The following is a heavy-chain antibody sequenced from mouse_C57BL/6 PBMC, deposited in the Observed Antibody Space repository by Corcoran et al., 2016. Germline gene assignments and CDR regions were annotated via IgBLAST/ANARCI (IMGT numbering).Heavy chain of an antibody. D-gene: IGHD2-10*02. J-gene: IGHJ4*01. V-gene: IGHV1-26*01. CDR2: INPNNGGT. Sequence: EVQLQQSGPELVKPGASVKISCKASGYTFTDYYMNWVKQSHGKSLEWIGDINPNNGGTSYNQKFKGKATLTVDKSSSTAYMELRSLTSEDSAGYDCAREFGNYYAMDYWGQGTSVTVSS. CDR1: GYTFTDYY. CDR3: AREFGNYYAMDY.